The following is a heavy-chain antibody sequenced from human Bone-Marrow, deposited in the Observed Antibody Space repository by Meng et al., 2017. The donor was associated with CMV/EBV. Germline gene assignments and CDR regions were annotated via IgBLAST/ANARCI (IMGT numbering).Heavy chain of an antibody. D-gene: IGHD3-16*02. CDR1: GGTFSSYA. J-gene: IGHJ5*02. CDR2: IIPIFGTA. V-gene: IGHV1-69*12. Sequence: GHLVQCGAEVQKPESAVEVSCKASGGTFSSYAISWVRQAPGQGLEWMGGIIPIFGTANYAQKFRGRVTITADESTSTAYMELSSLRSEDTAVYYCARGRYSPNWFDPWGQGTLVTVSS. CDR3: ARGRYSPNWFDP.